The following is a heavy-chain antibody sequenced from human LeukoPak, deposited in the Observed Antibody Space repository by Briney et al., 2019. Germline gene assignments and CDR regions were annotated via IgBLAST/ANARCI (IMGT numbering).Heavy chain of an antibody. CDR1: GGTFSSYA. CDR3: ARRTARGYSYGVNAFDI. J-gene: IGHJ3*02. CDR2: IIPIFGTA. V-gene: IGHV1-69*13. Sequence: SVKVSCKASGGTFSSYAISWVRQAPGQGLEWMGGIIPIFGTANYAQKFQSRVTITADESTSTAYMELSSLRSEDTAVYYCARRTARGYSYGVNAFDIWGQGTMVTVSS. D-gene: IGHD5-18*01.